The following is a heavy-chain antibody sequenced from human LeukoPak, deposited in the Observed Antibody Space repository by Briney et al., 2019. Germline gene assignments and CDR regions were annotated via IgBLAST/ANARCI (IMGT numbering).Heavy chain of an antibody. CDR1: GFTCDDYA. V-gene: IGHV3-9*01. D-gene: IGHD4-17*01. J-gene: IGHJ1*01. CDR2: ISWNSGSI. Sequence: PGGSLRLSCAASGFTCDDYAMHWVRQAPGKGLEWVSGISWNSGSIGYADSVKGRFTISRDNAKNSLYLQMNSLRAEDTALYYCATSTVMVGYFQHWGQGTLVTVSS. CDR3: ATSTVMVGYFQH.